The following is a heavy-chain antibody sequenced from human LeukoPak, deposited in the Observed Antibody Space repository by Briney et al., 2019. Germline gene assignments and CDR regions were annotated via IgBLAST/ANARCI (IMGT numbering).Heavy chain of an antibody. D-gene: IGHD5-18*01. CDR1: GFTFDDYA. CDR2: ISGDGGST. CDR3: AKVPLKGYNYGYYFDY. V-gene: IGHV3-43*02. J-gene: IGHJ4*02. Sequence: GGSLRLSCAASGFTFDDYAMHWVRQAPGKGLEWVSLISGDGGSTIYADSVKGRFTISRDSSKNSLYLRMNSLRTEDTALYYCAKVPLKGYNYGYYFDYWGQGTLVTVSS.